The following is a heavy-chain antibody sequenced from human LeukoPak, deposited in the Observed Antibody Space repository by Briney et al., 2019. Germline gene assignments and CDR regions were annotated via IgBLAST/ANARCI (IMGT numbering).Heavy chain of an antibody. J-gene: IGHJ1*01. V-gene: IGHV3-23*01. CDR3: AKDRSPPNRYGDFXX. CDR1: GFTFSRYA. CDR2: ISGSGGST. Sequence: PGGSLRLSCAASGFTFSRYAMSWVRQAPGKGLEWVSAISGSGGSTYYADSVKGRFAISRDNSKNTLFLQMNSLRAEDTAVYYCAKDRSPPNRYGDFXXWGQXXLVT. D-gene: IGHD4-17*01.